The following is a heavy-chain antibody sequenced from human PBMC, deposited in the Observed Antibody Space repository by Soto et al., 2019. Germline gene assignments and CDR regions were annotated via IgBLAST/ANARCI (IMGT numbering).Heavy chain of an antibody. CDR2: IDPSDSYT. D-gene: IGHD2-15*01. CDR1: GYSFTSYW. V-gene: IGHV5-10-1*01. J-gene: IGHJ6*02. Sequence: PGESLKISCKGSGYSFTSYWISWVRQMPGKGLEWMGRIDPSDSYTNYSPSFQGHVTISADKSISTAYLQWSSLKASDTAMYYCARRPSGYCRGGSCQYYYYGMDVWGQGPTVTVSS. CDR3: ARRPSGYCRGGSCQYYYYGMDV.